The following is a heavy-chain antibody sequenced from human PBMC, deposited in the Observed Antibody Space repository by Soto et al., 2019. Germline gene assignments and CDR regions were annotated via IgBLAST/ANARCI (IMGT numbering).Heavy chain of an antibody. CDR2: TYYRSKWYN. J-gene: IGHJ4*02. CDR1: GDSVSSNSAT. V-gene: IGHV6-1*01. Sequence: SQTLSLTCAISGDSVSSNSATRNWIRQSPSRGLEWLGRTYYRSKWYNDYALSVRSRITVNPDTSKSQFSLQLNSVTPEDTAVYYCGGGAHSSSFDYWGQGTLVTVSS. CDR3: GGGAHSSSFDY. D-gene: IGHD6-13*01.